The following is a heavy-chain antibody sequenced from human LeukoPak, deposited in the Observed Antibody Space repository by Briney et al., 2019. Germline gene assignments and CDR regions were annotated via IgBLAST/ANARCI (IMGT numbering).Heavy chain of an antibody. J-gene: IGHJ6*03. CDR2: ILISGSTI. CDR3: ARNGDDYYDSSGYRYYYYMDV. V-gene: IGHV3-11*01. D-gene: IGHD3-22*01. CDR1: GFTFSDYY. Sequence: PGGSLRLSCAASGFTFSDYYMIWIRQARGKGLESVSYILISGSTIYYADSVKGRFTISRDNAKNSLYLQMNSLRAEDTALYYCARNGDDYYDSSGYRYYYYMDVWGKGTTVTVSS.